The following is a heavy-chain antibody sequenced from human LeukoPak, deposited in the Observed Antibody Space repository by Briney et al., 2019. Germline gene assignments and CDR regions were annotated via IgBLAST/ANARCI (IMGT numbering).Heavy chain of an antibody. V-gene: IGHV3-53*01. Sequence: GGSLRLSCTASGFTFGDYAISWVRQAPGKGLEWVSIMYSVGSTFYADSVKGRLTISRDNSKHTLYLQMNSLRAEDTAVYYCARGGSYLSAFDIWGQGTMVTVSS. J-gene: IGHJ3*02. D-gene: IGHD1-26*01. CDR1: GFTFGDYA. CDR2: MYSVGST. CDR3: ARGGSYLSAFDI.